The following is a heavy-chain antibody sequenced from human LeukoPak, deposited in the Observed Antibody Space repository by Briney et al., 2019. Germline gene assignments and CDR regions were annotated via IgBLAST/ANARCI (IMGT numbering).Heavy chain of an antibody. V-gene: IGHV3-30*18. CDR1: GFTFSSYG. CDR2: ISYDGSNK. Sequence: GGSLRLSCAASGFTFSSYGMHWVRQAPGKGLEWVAVISYDGSNKYYADSVKGRFTISRDNSKNTLYLQMNSLRAEDTAVYYCAKDLGPAAGGYNWFDPWGQGTLVTVSS. CDR3: AKDLGPAAGGYNWFDP. D-gene: IGHD6-13*01. J-gene: IGHJ5*02.